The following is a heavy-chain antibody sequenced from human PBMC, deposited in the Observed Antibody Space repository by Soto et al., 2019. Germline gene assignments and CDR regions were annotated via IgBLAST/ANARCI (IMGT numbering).Heavy chain of an antibody. J-gene: IGHJ5*02. D-gene: IGHD1-7*01. Sequence: EVQLLESGGGLVQPGGSLSLPWEAPGSTFSGNPMTWVAQLQGRGLGWVSGIGGSGVNTYYADSVKGRFTISRDNSKNTLYLQMNSLRAEDTAVYYCAKRLGAAGTKNWFDPWGQGTLVTVSS. CDR2: IGGSGVNT. V-gene: IGHV3-23*01. CDR1: GSTFSGNP. CDR3: AKRLGAAGTKNWFDP.